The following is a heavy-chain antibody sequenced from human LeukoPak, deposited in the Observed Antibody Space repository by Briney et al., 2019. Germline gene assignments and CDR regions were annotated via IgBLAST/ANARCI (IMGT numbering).Heavy chain of an antibody. CDR2: INWNGGST. D-gene: IGHD3-3*01. V-gene: IGHV3-20*04. J-gene: IGHJ4*02. Sequence: GGSLRLSCAASGFTFDDYAMNWVRQAPGKGVEWVSGINWNGGSTYYRDSVKGRFTISRDNAKNSLYLQMNSLRAEDTALYYCARVKGSGYRNSIDYWGQGTLVTVSS. CDR1: GFTFDDYA. CDR3: ARVKGSGYRNSIDY.